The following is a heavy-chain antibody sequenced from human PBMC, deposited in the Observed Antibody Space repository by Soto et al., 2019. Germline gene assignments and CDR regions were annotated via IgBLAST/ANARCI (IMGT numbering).Heavy chain of an antibody. Sequence: QVQLQESGPGLVKPSETLSLTCTVSGGSMSSYYWSWIRQPPGKGLEWIGNVYYSGSTNYNPSLKSRVIISLDTSKKQFSLNLSSVTAADTAVYYCARGRGYTLQLDYWGQGTLVTVSS. V-gene: IGHV4-59*01. CDR2: VYYSGST. J-gene: IGHJ4*02. D-gene: IGHD1-1*01. CDR1: GGSMSSYY. CDR3: ARGRGYTLQLDY.